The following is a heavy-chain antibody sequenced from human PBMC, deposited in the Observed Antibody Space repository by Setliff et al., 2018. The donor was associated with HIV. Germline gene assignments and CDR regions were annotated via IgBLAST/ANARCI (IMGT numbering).Heavy chain of an antibody. V-gene: IGHV1-2*02. CDR1: GYLFTGYY. D-gene: IGHD1-26*01. Sequence: ASVKVSCKASGYLFTGYYMHWVRQAPGQGLEWMGWINVNSGGTTYAQKFQGRVTMTRDTSITTAYMELSSLRSDDTAVYYCARSLPQRSYFDYWGQGTLVTVSS. J-gene: IGHJ4*02. CDR2: INVNSGGT. CDR3: ARSLPQRSYFDY.